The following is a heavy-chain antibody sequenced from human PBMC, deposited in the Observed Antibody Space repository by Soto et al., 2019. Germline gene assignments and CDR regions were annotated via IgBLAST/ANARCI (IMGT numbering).Heavy chain of an antibody. CDR3: ARDQKFNKNWAFDS. V-gene: IGHV4-4*02. CDR1: GASVTNDDW. J-gene: IGHJ4*02. CDR2: VSHKGDT. D-gene: IGHD7-27*01. Sequence: QVQLQESGPGLVKSSGTLSLTCAVSGASVTNDDWWTWVRQSPGRGLEWIAEVSHKGDTIFNPSLRSRVTIFLDTSKSQVTLTLRSVTVADTAVYYCARDQKFNKNWAFDSWGQGTLIAVSS.